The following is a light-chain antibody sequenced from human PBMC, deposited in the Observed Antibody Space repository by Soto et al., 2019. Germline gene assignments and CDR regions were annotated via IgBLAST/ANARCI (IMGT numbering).Light chain of an antibody. CDR3: QSYDNSLSDYV. J-gene: IGLJ1*01. Sequence: VVTEPRSVSGATWQRVTFSFTGSSSNIGAANDVHWYQPLPGRAPTLLIYGNHNRPSGVPDRFSGSKSGTSASLAITGLQSEDEADYYCQSYDNSLSDYVFGTGTKVTAL. CDR2: GNH. CDR1: SSNIGAAND. V-gene: IGLV1-40*02.